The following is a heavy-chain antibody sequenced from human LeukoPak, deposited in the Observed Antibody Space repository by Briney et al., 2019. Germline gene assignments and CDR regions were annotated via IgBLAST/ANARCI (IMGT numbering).Heavy chain of an antibody. Sequence: PGGSLRLSCAASGFTFSSNYMSWVRQAPGKGLEWVSVIYSGGSTYYADSVKGRFTISRDNSKNTLYLQMNSLRAEDTAVYYCARHGGHNPYYFDYWGQGTLVTVSS. J-gene: IGHJ4*02. D-gene: IGHD3-16*01. CDR2: IYSGGST. CDR1: GFTFSSNY. CDR3: ARHGGHNPYYFDY. V-gene: IGHV3-53*01.